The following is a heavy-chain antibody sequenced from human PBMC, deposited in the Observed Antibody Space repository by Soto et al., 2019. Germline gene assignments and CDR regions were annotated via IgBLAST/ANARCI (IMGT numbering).Heavy chain of an antibody. CDR1: GFTFSSYA. V-gene: IGHV3-30-3*01. CDR3: ARDPGHVWTYYDFWSGPTGMDV. CDR2: ISYDGSNK. D-gene: IGHD3-3*01. J-gene: IGHJ6*02. Sequence: SLRLSCAASGFTFSSYAMHWVRQAPGKGLEWVAVISYDGSNKYYADSVKGRFTISRDNSKNTLYLQMNSLRAEDTAVYYCARDPGHVWTYYDFWSGPTGMDVWGQGTTVTVSS.